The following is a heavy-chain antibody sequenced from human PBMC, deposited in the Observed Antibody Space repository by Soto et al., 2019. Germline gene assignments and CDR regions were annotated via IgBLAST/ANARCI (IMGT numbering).Heavy chain of an antibody. CDR2: ISSSSSTI. D-gene: IGHD6-6*01. CDR1: GFTFSSYS. J-gene: IGHJ5*02. V-gene: IGHV3-48*02. Sequence: GGSLRLSCSASGFTFSSYSMNWVRQAPGKGLEWVSYISSSSSTIYYADSVKGRFTISRDNAKNSLYLQMNSLRDEDTAVYYCARDPFYSSSSGWFDPWGQGTLVTVSS. CDR3: ARDPFYSSSSGWFDP.